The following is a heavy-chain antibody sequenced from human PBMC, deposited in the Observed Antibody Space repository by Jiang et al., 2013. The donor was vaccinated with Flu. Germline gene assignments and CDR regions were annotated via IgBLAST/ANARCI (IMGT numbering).Heavy chain of an antibody. D-gene: IGHD3-10*01. V-gene: IGHV4-61*01. CDR3: AREGDFFDY. Sequence: GSGLVKPSETLSLTCTVSGGSVSSGSYYWSWIRQPSGKGLEWIGYIYYTGSTNYNPSLKSRVTISVDRSKNQFSLKLSPVTAADTAVYYCAREGDFFDYWGQGTLVIVSS. CDR1: GGSVSSGSYY. CDR2: IYYTGST. J-gene: IGHJ4*02.